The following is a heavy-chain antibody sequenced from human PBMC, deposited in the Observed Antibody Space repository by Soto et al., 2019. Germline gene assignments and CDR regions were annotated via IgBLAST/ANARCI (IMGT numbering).Heavy chain of an antibody. D-gene: IGHD3-10*01. CDR2: ISGSGGST. J-gene: IGHJ4*02. CDR1: GFTFSSYA. V-gene: IGHV3-23*01. CDR3: AKDWLAVRGEPPTD. Sequence: EVQLLESGGGLVQPGGSLRLSCAASGFTFSSYAMSWVRQAPGKGLEWVSAISGSGGSTYYADSVKGRFTISRDNSKNTMYLQMNSLRAEDTAVYYCAKDWLAVRGEPPTDWGQGTLVTVSS.